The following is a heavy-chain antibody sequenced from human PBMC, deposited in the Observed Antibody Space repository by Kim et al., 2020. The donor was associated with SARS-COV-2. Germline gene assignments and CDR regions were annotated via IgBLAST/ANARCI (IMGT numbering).Heavy chain of an antibody. CDR2: INQSGST. CDR1: GGSFSGNY. J-gene: IGHJ1*01. D-gene: IGHD4-17*01. Sequence: SETLSLTCGVYGGSFSGNYWSWIRQPPGKGLEWIGGINQSGSTNYNPSLKSRVTISVDTSKNQFSLKLSSVTAADTAVYYCASLTTVVRDWGQGTLVTVSS. V-gene: IGHV4-34*01. CDR3: ASLTTVVRD.